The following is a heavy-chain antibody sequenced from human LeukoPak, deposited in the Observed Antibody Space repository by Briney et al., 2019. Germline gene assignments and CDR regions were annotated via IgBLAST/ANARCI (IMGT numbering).Heavy chain of an antibody. D-gene: IGHD3-10*01. CDR1: VGSFSGYY. J-gene: IGHJ4*02. CDR2: INHSGST. Sequence: PSETLSLTCPVFVGSFSGYYWSWIRQPPGKGLDWIGEINHSGSTNYNPSLKSRVTISVDTSKNQFSLKLSSVTAADTAVYYCASFPYYYGSGSYYKDSDYWGQGTLVTVSS. V-gene: IGHV4-34*01. CDR3: ASFPYYYGSGSYYKDSDY.